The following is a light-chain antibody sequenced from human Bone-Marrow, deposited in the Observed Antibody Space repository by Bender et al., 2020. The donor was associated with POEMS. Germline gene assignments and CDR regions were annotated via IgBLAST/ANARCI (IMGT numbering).Light chain of an antibody. J-gene: IGLJ3*02. V-gene: IGLV1-44*01. CDR1: SSNIGAHA. CDR2: SSH. Sequence: QSVLTQPPSASGTPGQRVTISCSGGSSNIGAHAVNWYQHLPGTAPKLLIYSSHRRPSEVPDRFPGSRSGSSASLAIGGLQSEDEADYYCAIWNDSLNGWVFGGRTTLTVL. CDR3: AIWNDSLNGWV.